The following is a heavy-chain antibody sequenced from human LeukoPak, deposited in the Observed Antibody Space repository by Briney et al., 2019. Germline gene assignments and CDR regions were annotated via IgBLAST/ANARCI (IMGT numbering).Heavy chain of an antibody. CDR3: ARDGITMVRGHLRFDP. D-gene: IGHD3-10*01. V-gene: IGHV1-2*06. CDR1: GYTFTGYY. Sequence: ASVKVSCKASGYTFTGYYMHWVRQAPGQGLEWMGRINPNSGGTNYAQKFQGRVTMTRDTFISTAYMELSRLRSDDTAVYYCARDGITMVRGHLRFDPWGQGTLVTVSS. J-gene: IGHJ5*02. CDR2: INPNSGGT.